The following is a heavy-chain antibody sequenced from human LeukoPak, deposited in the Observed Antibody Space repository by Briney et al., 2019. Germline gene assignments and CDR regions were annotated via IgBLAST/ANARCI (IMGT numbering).Heavy chain of an antibody. V-gene: IGHV1-69*04. Sequence: ASVKVSCTASGGTFSSYAISWVRQAPGQGLEWMGRIIPILGIANYAQKFQGRVTITADKSTSTAYMELSSLRSEDTAVYYCARDASPIVVVPAATPFDYWGQGTLVTVSS. CDR1: GGTFSSYA. CDR3: ARDASPIVVVPAATPFDY. D-gene: IGHD2-2*01. J-gene: IGHJ4*02. CDR2: IIPILGIA.